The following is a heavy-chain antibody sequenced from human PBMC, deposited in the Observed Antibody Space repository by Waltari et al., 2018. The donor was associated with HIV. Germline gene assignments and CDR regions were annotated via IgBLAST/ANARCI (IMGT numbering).Heavy chain of an antibody. D-gene: IGHD1-26*01. Sequence: EVQLVQSGAEVKKPGESLKISCQGSGYSFHSHWIGWLPRMPWKGLGGSGCVYPVESATRYSPSFQGQVAVSADKPISTAYLQWSSVKASDTAMYYCAREGSSPPFRAFDIWGQGTMVTVSS. CDR3: AREGSSPPFRAFDI. V-gene: IGHV5-51*01. CDR1: GYSFHSHW. J-gene: IGHJ3*02. CDR2: VYPVESAT.